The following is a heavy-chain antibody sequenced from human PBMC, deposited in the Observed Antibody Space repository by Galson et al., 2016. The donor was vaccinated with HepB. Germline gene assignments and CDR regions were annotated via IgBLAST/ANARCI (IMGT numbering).Heavy chain of an antibody. CDR1: GFTFSNYV. D-gene: IGHD5-12*01. CDR2: ISGDGGEI. J-gene: IGHJ3*02. Sequence: SLRLSCAASGFTFSNYVMQWVRQAPGKGLEYVATISGDGGEIYYANSLKGRLTISRDNSKHTLYLQMGSLRTEDMALYYCTRGWQRFCAFDIWGQGTMVTVSS. CDR3: TRGWQRFCAFDI. V-gene: IGHV3-64*01.